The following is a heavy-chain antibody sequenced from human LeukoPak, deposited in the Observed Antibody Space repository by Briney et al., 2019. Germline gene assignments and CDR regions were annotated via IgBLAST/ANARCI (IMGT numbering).Heavy chain of an antibody. CDR2: ISSSSSTI. J-gene: IGHJ4*02. CDR3: AGGSLFDY. CDR1: GFTFSSYS. D-gene: IGHD1-26*01. V-gene: IGHV3-48*01. Sequence: GGSLRLSCAASGFTFSSYSMSWVRQAPGKGLEWVSYISSSSSTIYYADSVKGRFTISRDNSKNTLYLQMNSLRAEDTAVYYCAGGSLFDYWGQGTLVTVSS.